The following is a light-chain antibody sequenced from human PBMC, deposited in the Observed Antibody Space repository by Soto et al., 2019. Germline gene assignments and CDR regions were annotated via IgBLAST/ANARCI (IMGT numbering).Light chain of an antibody. CDR3: QHYNSYSEA. CDR1: QSVSDW. J-gene: IGKJ1*01. Sequence: DIQMTQSTSTLSASVGDRVTITCRASQSVSDWLAWYQHKPGKTPKLLIYKASTLKSGVPSRFSGSGSGTEFTLTISSLQPDDFATYYCQHYNSYSEAFGQGTKVDIK. V-gene: IGKV1-5*03. CDR2: KAS.